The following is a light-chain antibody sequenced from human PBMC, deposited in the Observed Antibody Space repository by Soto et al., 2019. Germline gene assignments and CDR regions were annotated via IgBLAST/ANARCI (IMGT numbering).Light chain of an antibody. J-gene: IGKJ2*01. CDR3: QQRSKWPPMYT. V-gene: IGKV3-11*01. Sequence: MVLTQSPATLSGSPGERATLSCRASQSISSLLAWYQQKPGQAPRLLIYSASTRASGIPARFSGSGSGTDFTLTISSLEPEDFAVYYCQQRSKWPPMYTFGQGTKV. CDR2: SAS. CDR1: QSISSL.